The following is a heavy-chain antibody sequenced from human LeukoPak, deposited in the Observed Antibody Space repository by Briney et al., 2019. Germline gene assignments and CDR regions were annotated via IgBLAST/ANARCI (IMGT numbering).Heavy chain of an antibody. Sequence: SETLSLTCAVYGGSFSGYYWSWIRQPAGKGLEWIGEINHSGSTNYNPSLKSRVTISVDTSKNQFSLKLSSVTASDTAVYYCARGRPPRGVDYWGQGTLVTVSS. J-gene: IGHJ4*02. CDR1: GGSFSGYY. CDR3: ARGRPPRGVDY. D-gene: IGHD3-10*01. V-gene: IGHV4-34*01. CDR2: INHSGST.